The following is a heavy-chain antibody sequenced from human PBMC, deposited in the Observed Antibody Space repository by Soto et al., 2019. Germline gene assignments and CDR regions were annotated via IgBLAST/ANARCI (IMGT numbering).Heavy chain of an antibody. CDR2: IYATGTT. Sequence: SETLSLTCTVSGASISGFYWSWIRKSAGKGLEWIGRIYATGTTDYNPSLKSRVMMSVDTSKKQFSLKLRSVTAADTAVYYCVRDGTKTLRDWFDPWGQGSSVTVSA. D-gene: IGHD1-1*01. CDR1: GASISGFY. CDR3: VRDGTKTLRDWFDP. J-gene: IGHJ5*02. V-gene: IGHV4-4*07.